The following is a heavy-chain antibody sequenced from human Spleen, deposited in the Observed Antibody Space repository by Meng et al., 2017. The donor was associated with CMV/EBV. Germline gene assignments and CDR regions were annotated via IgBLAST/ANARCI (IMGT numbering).Heavy chain of an antibody. J-gene: IGHJ3*02. Sequence: GESLKISCAESGFTFSSYGMHWVRQAPGKGLEWVAFIRFDGSKKYYADSVKGRFTISRDNAKNSLYLQMNSLRAEDTAVYYCARIKAYYYDSSGYYYRAFDIWGQGTMVTVSS. CDR2: IRFDGSKK. V-gene: IGHV3-30*02. CDR3: ARIKAYYYDSSGYYYRAFDI. CDR1: GFTFSSYG. D-gene: IGHD3-22*01.